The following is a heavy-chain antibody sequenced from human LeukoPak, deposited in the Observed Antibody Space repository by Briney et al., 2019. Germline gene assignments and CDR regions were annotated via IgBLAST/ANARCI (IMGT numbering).Heavy chain of an antibody. V-gene: IGHV3-21*01. D-gene: IGHD2-15*01. Sequence: PGGSLRLSCAASGFIFSTYSMNWVRQAPGKGLEWVSTISSSNTYIYYADSVKGRFTISRDNAKNSLFLQMNSLRAEDTALYYCARDATCSGGNCYSPAWFDPWGQGTLVTVSS. J-gene: IGHJ5*02. CDR1: GFIFSTYS. CDR3: ARDATCSGGNCYSPAWFDP. CDR2: ISSSNTYI.